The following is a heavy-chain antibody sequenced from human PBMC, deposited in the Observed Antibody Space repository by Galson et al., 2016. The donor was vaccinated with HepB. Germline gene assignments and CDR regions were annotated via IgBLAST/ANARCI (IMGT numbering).Heavy chain of an antibody. CDR2: IRSDSDTI. CDR3: AKSLLRSSVYDGFGF. J-gene: IGHJ3*01. D-gene: IGHD5/OR15-5a*01. Sequence: LSCAASVMYWVRQAPGKGLEWVSGIRSDSDTIGYAASVKGRFTFSRDNAKNSLYLQMNSLRAEDTALSYCAKSLLRSSVYDGFGFWGKGTMVSVSS. CDR1: LSCAASV. V-gene: IGHV3-9*01.